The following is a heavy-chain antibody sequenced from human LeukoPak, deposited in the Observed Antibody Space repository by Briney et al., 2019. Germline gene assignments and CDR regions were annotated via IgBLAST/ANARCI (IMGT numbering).Heavy chain of an antibody. CDR3: ARVSLGFGDV. V-gene: IGHV3-21*01. D-gene: IGHD3-10*01. CDR1: GFDFSSNW. CDR2: ISSSNSYI. Sequence: GSLRLSCAASGFDFSSNWMHWVRQAPGKGLEWVSSISSSNSYIYYADSVKGRFTISRDNAKNSLYLQMNSLRAEDTAVYYCARVSLGFGDVWGQGTTVTVSS. J-gene: IGHJ6*02.